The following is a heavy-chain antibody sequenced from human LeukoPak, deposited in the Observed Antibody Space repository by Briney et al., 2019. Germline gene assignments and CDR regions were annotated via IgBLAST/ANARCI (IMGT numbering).Heavy chain of an antibody. CDR2: ISHDGNTK. CDR1: GFTFSGYG. D-gene: IGHD6-19*01. V-gene: IGHV3-30*03. Sequence: GGSLRLSCAASGFTFSGYGMHWVRQVPVKGLEWVAVISHDGNTKYYEDSVKGRFTISRDNFKNTLSLQMNSLRAEDTAVYYCAREKQKYSSGWYCLDYWGQGTLVTVSS. J-gene: IGHJ4*02. CDR3: AREKQKYSSGWYCLDY.